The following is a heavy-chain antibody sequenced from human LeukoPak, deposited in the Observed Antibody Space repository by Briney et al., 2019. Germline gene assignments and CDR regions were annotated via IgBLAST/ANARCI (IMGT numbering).Heavy chain of an antibody. CDR3: ARDGPGIDY. D-gene: IGHD3-10*01. J-gene: IGHJ4*02. V-gene: IGHV1-46*01. Sequence: ASVKVSCKASGYTFTSYNMHWVRQAPGQGLEWMGIIYPSGGRTNYAQKFQGRVTMTRDTSTSTVYMDLSSLRSEDTAVYYCARDGPGIDYWGQATLVTVSS. CDR2: IYPSGGRT. CDR1: GYTFTSYN.